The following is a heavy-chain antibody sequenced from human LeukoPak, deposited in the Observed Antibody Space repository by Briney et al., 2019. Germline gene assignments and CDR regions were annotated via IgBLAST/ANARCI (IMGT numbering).Heavy chain of an antibody. J-gene: IGHJ4*02. CDR2: IKQDGSEK. CDR1: GFTFSNYW. Sequence: GGSLRLSCAAPGFTFSNYWMNWVRQAPGKGLEWVANIKQDGSEKYYVDSVKGRFTISRDNAKNSLYVQMNSLRAEDTAVYYCARGVSGSYDYWGQGTLVTVSS. CDR3: ARGVSGSYDY. D-gene: IGHD1-26*01. V-gene: IGHV3-7*05.